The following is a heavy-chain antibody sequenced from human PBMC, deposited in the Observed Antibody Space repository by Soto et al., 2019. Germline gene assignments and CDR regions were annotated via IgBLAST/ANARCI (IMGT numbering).Heavy chain of an antibody. Sequence: GGSLRLSCEASGFALSDFYILWIRQAPGRGLEWVSYTSGSSHVIFYADSVKGRFTISRDNAKNSLYLQMDSLRADDTAVYYCARDYSNLSLDYWGPGTLVTVSS. CDR3: ARDYSNLSLDY. D-gene: IGHD4-4*01. V-gene: IGHV3-11*01. J-gene: IGHJ4*02. CDR1: GFALSDFY. CDR2: TSGSSHVI.